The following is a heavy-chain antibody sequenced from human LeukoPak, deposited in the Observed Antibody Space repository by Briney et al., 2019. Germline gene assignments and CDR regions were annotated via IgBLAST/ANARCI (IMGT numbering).Heavy chain of an antibody. Sequence: GGSLRLSCVASGFTFSDKWMSWVRQAPGKGPEWVASIRKDGSQKYYVDSVKGRFTISRDNAQNSLYLQMNSLRVEDTAIYSCARVGWELLNLHFDPWGQGTLVTVSS. CDR1: GFTFSDKW. J-gene: IGHJ5*02. CDR2: IRKDGSQK. D-gene: IGHD1-26*01. V-gene: IGHV3-7*03. CDR3: ARVGWELLNLHFDP.